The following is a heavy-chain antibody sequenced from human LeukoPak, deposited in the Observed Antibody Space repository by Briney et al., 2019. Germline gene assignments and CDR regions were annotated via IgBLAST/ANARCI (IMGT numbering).Heavy chain of an antibody. Sequence: PSETLSLTCTVSGGSISSYYWSWIRQPPGKGLEWIGYIYYSGSTNYNPSLKSRVTISVDTSKNQFSLKLSSVTAADTAVYYCASLLDSSGAPWFDYWGQGTLVTVSS. CDR3: ASLLDSSGAPWFDY. CDR2: IYYSGST. V-gene: IGHV4-59*12. J-gene: IGHJ4*02. CDR1: GGSISSYY. D-gene: IGHD3-22*01.